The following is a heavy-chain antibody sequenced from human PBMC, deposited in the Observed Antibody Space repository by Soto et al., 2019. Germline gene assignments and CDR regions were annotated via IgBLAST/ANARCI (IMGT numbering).Heavy chain of an antibody. CDR3: ARDTGYDHDAFDI. Sequence: QVQLVQSGAEVKKPGASVKLSCKASGYTFITSYYTHWVRQAPGQGLEWMGIINPTGTMTKYSERFQGRLTMTRDTSTSTAYMELSTLTSEDSAVYFCARDTGYDHDAFDIWGQGTMVTVSS. V-gene: IGHV1-46*01. CDR2: INPTGTMT. D-gene: IGHD5-12*01. J-gene: IGHJ3*02. CDR1: GYTFITSYY.